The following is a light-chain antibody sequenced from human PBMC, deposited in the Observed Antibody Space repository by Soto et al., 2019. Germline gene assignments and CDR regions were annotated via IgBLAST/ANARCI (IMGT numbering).Light chain of an antibody. CDR3: QQYGSSPNT. CDR2: GAS. Sequence: EIVLTQSPGTLSLSPGERATLSCRASQSVSSSYLAWYQQKPGQAPRLLIFGASSRATGIPDRFSGSGSGTDFTLTISRLEPEDFALYYCQQYGSSPNTFGQGTKLDIK. V-gene: IGKV3-20*01. CDR1: QSVSSSY. J-gene: IGKJ2*01.